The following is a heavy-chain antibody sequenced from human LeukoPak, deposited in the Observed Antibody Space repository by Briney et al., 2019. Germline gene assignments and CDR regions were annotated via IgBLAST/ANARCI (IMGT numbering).Heavy chain of an antibody. CDR2: IYYSGST. D-gene: IGHD1-7*01. Sequence: SETLSLTCTVSGGSISSSSYYWGWIRQPPGKGLEWIGSIYYSGSTYYNPSLKSRVTISVDTSKNQFSLKLSSVTAADTAVYYCARVQYNWNYGFDPWGQGTLVTASS. J-gene: IGHJ5*02. CDR1: GGSISSSSYY. CDR3: ARVQYNWNYGFDP. V-gene: IGHV4-39*07.